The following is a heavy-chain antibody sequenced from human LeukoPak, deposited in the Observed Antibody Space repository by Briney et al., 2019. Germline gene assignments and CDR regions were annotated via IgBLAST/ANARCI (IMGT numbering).Heavy chain of an antibody. D-gene: IGHD2-2*01. Sequence: GGSLRLSCAASGFIFGDYNMNWVRQAPGKGLEWVSAISGSGGTTHYADSVKGRFTISRDRSKNTLYLQMHSLRAEDTAVYYCAKDAFCTSTNCYASYFDYWGQGTLVTVSS. CDR2: ISGSGGTT. J-gene: IGHJ4*02. CDR3: AKDAFCTSTNCYASYFDY. V-gene: IGHV3-23*01. CDR1: GFIFGDYN.